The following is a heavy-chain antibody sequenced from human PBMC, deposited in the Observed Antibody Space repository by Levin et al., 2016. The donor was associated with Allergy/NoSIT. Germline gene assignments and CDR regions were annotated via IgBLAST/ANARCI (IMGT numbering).Heavy chain of an antibody. CDR2: INPSGGST. V-gene: IGHV1-46*01. Sequence: WVRQAPGQGLEWMGIINPSGGSTSYAQKFQGRVTMTRDTSTSTVYMELSSLRSEDTAVYYCARDDPAGRHAGRNYTRYYYYGMDVWGQGTTVTVSS. D-gene: IGHD4-11*01. J-gene: IGHJ6*02. CDR3: ARDDPAGRHAGRNYTRYYYYGMDV.